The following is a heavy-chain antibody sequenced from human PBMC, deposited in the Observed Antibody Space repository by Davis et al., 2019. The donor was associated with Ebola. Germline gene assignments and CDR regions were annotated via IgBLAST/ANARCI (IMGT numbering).Heavy chain of an antibody. CDR2: IYYGGST. V-gene: IGHV4-59*01. D-gene: IGHD5-18*01. CDR1: GGSISSYY. J-gene: IGHJ3*02. CDR3: ARAERGYSYGYDAFDI. Sequence: PSETLSLTCTVSGGSISSYYWSWIRQPPGKGLEWIGYIYYGGSTNYNPSLKSRVTISVDTSKNQFSLKLSSVTAADTAVYYCARAERGYSYGYDAFDIWGQGTMVTVSS.